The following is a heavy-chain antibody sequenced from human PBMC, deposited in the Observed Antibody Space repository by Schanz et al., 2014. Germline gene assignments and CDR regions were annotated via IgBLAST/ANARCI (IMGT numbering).Heavy chain of an antibody. J-gene: IGHJ4*02. V-gene: IGHV4-4*07. D-gene: IGHD1-1*01. Sequence: QVQLRESGPGLVKPSKTLSLTCTVSGGSISSYYWSWIRQPAGKGLEWIGRIFTSGSTDYNPSLKRRGPMSGDPAKNQFPLKLSSGTAADTAVYYCARDLEGFDYWGQGTLVTVSS. CDR3: ARDLEGFDY. CDR1: GGSISSYY. CDR2: IFTSGST.